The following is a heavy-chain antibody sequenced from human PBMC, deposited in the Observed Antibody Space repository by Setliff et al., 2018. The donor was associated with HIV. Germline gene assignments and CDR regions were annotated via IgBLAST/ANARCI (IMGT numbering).Heavy chain of an antibody. V-gene: IGHV4-38-2*01. CDR2: IRHSGNM. J-gene: IGHJ2*01. Sequence: SETLSLTCDVSGYSISSGYYWGWIRQSPGKGLEWIAGIRHSGNMYYKSSLKSRISVSRDTSKNQFFLKLSSVTAADTAVYYCGTVTEGHWYFDIWGRGILVTVSS. CDR1: GYSISSGYY. CDR3: GTVTEGHWYFDI. D-gene: IGHD4-17*01.